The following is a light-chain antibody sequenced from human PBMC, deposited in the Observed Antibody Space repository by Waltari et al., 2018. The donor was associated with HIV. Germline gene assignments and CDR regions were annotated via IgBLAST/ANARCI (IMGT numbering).Light chain of an antibody. J-gene: IGLJ2*01. Sequence: NFILTQSHSVSASPGKTVTISCTGSSGGIGSTYTQWYQQRPGRSPDTVIYEDSQRPSGVPNRFSGSVDSSSNSASLTISGLKTEDEADYFCQSYDGTTVVFGGGTRLTVL. CDR1: SGGIGSTY. CDR3: QSYDGTTVV. CDR2: EDS. V-gene: IGLV6-57*01.